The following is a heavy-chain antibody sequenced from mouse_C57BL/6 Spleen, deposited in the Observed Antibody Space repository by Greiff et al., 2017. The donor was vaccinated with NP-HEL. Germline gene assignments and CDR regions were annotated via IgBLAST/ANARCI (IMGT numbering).Heavy chain of an antibody. CDR3: ARGGTRGFDY. V-gene: IGHV5-4*03. J-gene: IGHJ2*01. CDR2: ISDGGSYT. D-gene: IGHD3-3*01. Sequence: EVMLVESGGGLVKPGGSLKLSCAASGFTFSSYAMSWVRQTPEKRLEWVATISDGGSYTYYPDNVKGRFTISRDNAKNNLYLQMSHLKSEDTAMYYCARGGTRGFDYWGQGTTLTVSS. CDR1: GFTFSSYA.